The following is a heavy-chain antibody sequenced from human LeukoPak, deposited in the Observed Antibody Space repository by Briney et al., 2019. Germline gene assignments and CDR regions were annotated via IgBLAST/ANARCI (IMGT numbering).Heavy chain of an antibody. V-gene: IGHV1-2*02. CDR1: GYTFTGYY. J-gene: IGHJ5*02. CDR3: ARGRLTMIAVVIGANWFGP. D-gene: IGHD3-22*01. CDR2: INPNSGGT. Sequence: ASVKVSCKASGYTFTGYYMHWVRQAPGQGLEWMGWINPNSGGTNYAQKFQGRVTMTRDTSISTAYMELSRLRSDDTAVYYCARGRLTMIAVVIGANWFGPWGQGTLVTVSS.